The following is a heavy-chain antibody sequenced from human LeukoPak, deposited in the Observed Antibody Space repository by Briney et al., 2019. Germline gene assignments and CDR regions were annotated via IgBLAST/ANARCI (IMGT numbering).Heavy chain of an antibody. Sequence: PSETLSLTCTVSGGSISSYYWSWIRQPPGKGLEWIGYIYYSGSTNYNPSLMSRVTISVDTSKNQFSLKLSSVTAADTAVYYCARVVYQTTVTFYYYYYYMDVWGKGTTVTVSS. D-gene: IGHD4-17*01. CDR3: ARVVYQTTVTFYYYYYYMDV. V-gene: IGHV4-59*01. J-gene: IGHJ6*03. CDR2: IYYSGST. CDR1: GGSISSYY.